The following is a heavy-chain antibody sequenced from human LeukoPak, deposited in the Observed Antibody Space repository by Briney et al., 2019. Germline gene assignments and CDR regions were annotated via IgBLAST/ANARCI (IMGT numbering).Heavy chain of an antibody. Sequence: ASVKVSCTASGYTFTSYDINWVRQAPGQGLEWMGWMNPNSGNTGYAQKFQGRVTMTRNTSISTAYMELSSLRSEDTAVYYCARKYCSSTSCCLYYYYYMDVWGKGTTVTVSS. J-gene: IGHJ6*03. D-gene: IGHD2-2*01. CDR1: GYTFTSYD. CDR2: MNPNSGNT. V-gene: IGHV1-8*01. CDR3: ARKYCSSTSCCLYYYYYMDV.